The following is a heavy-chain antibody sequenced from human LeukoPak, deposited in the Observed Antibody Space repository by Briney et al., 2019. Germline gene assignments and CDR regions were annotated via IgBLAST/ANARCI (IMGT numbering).Heavy chain of an antibody. CDR2: INTSGST. CDR3: ASQGDSSGYYRGFDP. D-gene: IGHD3-22*01. V-gene: IGHV4-4*07. J-gene: IGHJ5*02. CDR1: GGSISNYY. Sequence: PSETLSLTCSVSGGSISNYYWSWIRQPAGKGLQWIGRINTSGSTNCNPSLKSRVTMSVDTSKNQFSLKLTFVTAADTAVYYCASQGDSSGYYRGFDPWGQGTLVTVSS.